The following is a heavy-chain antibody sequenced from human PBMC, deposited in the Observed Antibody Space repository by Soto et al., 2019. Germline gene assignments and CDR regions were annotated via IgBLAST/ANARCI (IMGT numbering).Heavy chain of an antibody. J-gene: IGHJ4*02. CDR3: ARGRSYYDSSGYAYFDY. Sequence: ASVKVSCKASGYTFTSYYMHWVRQAPGRGLEWMGIINPSGGSTSYAQKFQGRVTMTRDTSTSTVYMELSSLRSEDTAVYYCARGRSYYDSSGYAYFDYWGQGTLVTVSS. V-gene: IGHV1-46*01. D-gene: IGHD3-22*01. CDR2: INPSGGST. CDR1: GYTFTSYY.